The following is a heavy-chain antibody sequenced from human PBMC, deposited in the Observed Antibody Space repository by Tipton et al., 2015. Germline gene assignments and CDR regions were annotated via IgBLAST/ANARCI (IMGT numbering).Heavy chain of an antibody. CDR2: IYTSGST. D-gene: IGHD3-3*01. Sequence: TLSFTCTVSGGSISSDSYYWRWVRQPAGKGLEWIGRIYTSGSTNYSPSLRSRVTISVDTSKNQFSLRLTSVTAADTAVYYCARDPKRWRGFWYFDLWGRGTLVTVSS. V-gene: IGHV4-61*02. J-gene: IGHJ2*01. CDR3: ARDPKRWRGFWYFDL. CDR1: GGSISSDSYY.